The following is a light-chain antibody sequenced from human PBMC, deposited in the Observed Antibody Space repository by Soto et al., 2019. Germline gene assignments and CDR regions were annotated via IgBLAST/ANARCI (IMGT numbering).Light chain of an antibody. V-gene: IGKV1-5*01. Sequence: IQITPSPSPPSSSLGDKNTITCRASQTVSSWLAWYQQKPGKAPKLLIYDASSLKSGVPSRFSGSGSGTEFTLTTSSLQPDDFATYYYQQYNSYSTFGQGTKV. J-gene: IGKJ1*01. CDR2: DAS. CDR1: QTVSSW. CDR3: QQYNSYST.